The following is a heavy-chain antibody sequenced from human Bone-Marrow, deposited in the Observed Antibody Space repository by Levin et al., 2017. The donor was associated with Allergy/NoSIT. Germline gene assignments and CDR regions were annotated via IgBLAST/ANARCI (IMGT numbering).Heavy chain of an antibody. V-gene: IGHV4-59*01. CDR3: ARGPDYGPARCYHMDV. D-gene: IGHD3-10*01. CDR2: IYYNGNT. Sequence: SSETLSLTCTVSGGSINNYYWNWIRRPPGKGLECIGYIYYNGNTNYNPSLKSRVTISLDTSKNQVSLELSSVTAADTAVYYCARGPDYGPARCYHMDVWGKGTTVTVSS. J-gene: IGHJ6*03. CDR1: GGSINNYY.